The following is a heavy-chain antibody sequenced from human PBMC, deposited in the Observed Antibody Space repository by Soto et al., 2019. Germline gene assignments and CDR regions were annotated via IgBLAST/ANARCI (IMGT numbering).Heavy chain of an antibody. V-gene: IGHV4-61*01. J-gene: IGHJ6*02. CDR1: GGSVSSGSYY. D-gene: IGHD5-18*01. CDR3: ARDRNTATDYGMDV. CDR2: IYYSGST. Sequence: PSETLSLTCTVSGGSVSSGSYYWSWIRQPPGKGLEWIGYIYYSGSTNYNPSLKSRVTISVDTSKNQFSLKLSSVTAADTAVYHCARDRNTATDYGMDVWGQGTTVTVSS.